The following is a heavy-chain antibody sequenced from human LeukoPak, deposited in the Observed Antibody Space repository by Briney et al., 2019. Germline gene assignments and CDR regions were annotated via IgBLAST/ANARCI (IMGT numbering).Heavy chain of an antibody. D-gene: IGHD2-2*01. CDR3: ARANYCSSTSCFRDAFDI. J-gene: IGHJ3*02. CDR2: INPNSGGT. V-gene: IGHV1-2*02. CDR1: GYTFTGYY. Sequence: ASVKVSCKASGYTFTGYYMHWVRQAPGQGLEWLGWINPNSGGTKYAQKFQGRVTMTRDTSISTAYMELRRLRSDDTAVYYCARANYCSSTSCFRDAFDIWGQGTMVTVSS.